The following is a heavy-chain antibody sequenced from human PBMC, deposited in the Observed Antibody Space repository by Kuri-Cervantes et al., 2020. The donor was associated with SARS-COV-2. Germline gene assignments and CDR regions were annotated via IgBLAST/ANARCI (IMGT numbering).Heavy chain of an antibody. CDR3: ARYLYAAVADWYFDY. CDR2: INSDGSST. Sequence: GGSLRLSCAASGFTFSSYWMHWVRQAPGKGLVWVSRINSDGSSTSYADSVKGRFTISRDNAKNSLYLQMNSLRAEDTALYYCARYLYAAVADWYFDYWGQGTLVTVSS. J-gene: IGHJ4*02. CDR1: GFTFSSYW. D-gene: IGHD2-15*01. V-gene: IGHV3-74*01.